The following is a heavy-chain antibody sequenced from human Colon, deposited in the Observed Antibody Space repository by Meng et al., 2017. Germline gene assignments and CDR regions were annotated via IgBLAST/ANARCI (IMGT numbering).Heavy chain of an antibody. CDR2: INPSGGST. Sequence: ASAKVFCKASGYTFTSYYMHWVRQAPGQGLEWMGIINPSGGSTSYAQKFQGRVTMTRDTSTSTVYMELSSLRSEDTAVYYCSRDSHLRSSWVRLGFDYWGQGTLVTVSS. V-gene: IGHV1-46*01. J-gene: IGHJ4*02. CDR3: SRDSHLRSSWVRLGFDY. CDR1: GYTFTSYY. D-gene: IGHD6-13*01.